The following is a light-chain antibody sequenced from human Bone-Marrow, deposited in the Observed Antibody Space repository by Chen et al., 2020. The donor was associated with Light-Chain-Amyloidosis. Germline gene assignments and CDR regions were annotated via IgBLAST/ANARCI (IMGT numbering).Light chain of an antibody. V-gene: IGLV2-23*02. CDR3: CSYAGSRV. Sequence: QSALTQPASVSGSPGQSITISCTGTSSDVGSYNLVSWYQQHPGKAPKLMIYEVSKRPSGVSNRFSGSKSGNTASLIISGLQAEDEADYYCCSYAGSRVFGGGTKLTVL. CDR2: EVS. J-gene: IGLJ2*01. CDR1: SSDVGSYNL.